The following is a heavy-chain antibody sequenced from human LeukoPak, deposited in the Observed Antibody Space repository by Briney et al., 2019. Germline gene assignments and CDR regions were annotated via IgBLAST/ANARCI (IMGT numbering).Heavy chain of an antibody. D-gene: IGHD3-10*01. Sequence: PGGSLRLSCAASGFTFSTYSMQWVRQTPAKGLEWVAVIWYDGSNKYYADSVKGRFTISRDNSKNTLYLQMNSLRAEDTAVYYCAGNYGPYYFDYWGQGTLVTVSS. CDR1: GFTFSTYS. CDR2: IWYDGSNK. CDR3: AGNYGPYYFDY. J-gene: IGHJ4*02. V-gene: IGHV3-33*08.